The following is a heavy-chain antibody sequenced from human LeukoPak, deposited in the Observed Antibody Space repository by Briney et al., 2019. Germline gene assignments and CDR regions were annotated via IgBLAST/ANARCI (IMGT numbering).Heavy chain of an antibody. V-gene: IGHV4-34*01. Sequence: SETLSLTCAVYGGSFSGYYWSWIRQPPGKGLEWIGEINHSGSTNYNPSLKSRVTISVDTSKNQFSLKLSSVTAADTAVYYCARVQYSYAFYYWGQGTLVAVSS. CDR2: INHSGST. CDR3: ARVQYSYAFYY. J-gene: IGHJ4*02. CDR1: GGSFSGYY. D-gene: IGHD5-18*01.